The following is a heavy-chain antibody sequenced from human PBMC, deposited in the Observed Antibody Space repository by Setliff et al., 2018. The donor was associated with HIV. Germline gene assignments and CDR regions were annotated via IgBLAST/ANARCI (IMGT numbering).Heavy chain of an antibody. V-gene: IGHV1-69*05. J-gene: IGHJ5*02. CDR1: GGTFSSYA. D-gene: IGHD5-18*01. CDR2: IIPISGTV. CDR3: VGLGYSFSYRWWFDP. Sequence: SVKVSCKASGGTFSSYAISWVRQAPGQGLEWMGGIIPISGTVNYAQKFWGRVTITTHESTSTAYMELSSLRSEDTAVYYCVGLGYSFSYRWWFDPWGQGTLVTVSS.